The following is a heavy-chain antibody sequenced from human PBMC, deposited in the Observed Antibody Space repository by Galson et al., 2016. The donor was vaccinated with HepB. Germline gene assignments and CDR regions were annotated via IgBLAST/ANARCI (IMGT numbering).Heavy chain of an antibody. CDR3: ARNVDGQQLVN. D-gene: IGHD6-13*01. J-gene: IGHJ4*02. V-gene: IGHV3-73*01. Sequence: SLRLSCAASGFTFSVSPIHWVRQASGKGLEWVGRIRSKAYGYAPVYAVSVKGRFTISRDDSKNTTYLQMNSLTAEDTAVYYCARNVDGQQLVNWGQGTLVTVAS. CDR1: GFTFSVSP. CDR2: IRSKAYGYAP.